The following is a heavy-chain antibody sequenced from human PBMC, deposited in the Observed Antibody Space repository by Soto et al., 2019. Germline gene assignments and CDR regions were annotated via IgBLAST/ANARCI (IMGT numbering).Heavy chain of an antibody. CDR2: ISYDGSNK. J-gene: IGHJ4*02. V-gene: IGHV3-30*03. Sequence: GGSLRLSCAASGFTFSSYGMHWVRQAPGKGLEWVAVISYDGSNKYYADSVKGRFTISRDNSKNTLYLQMNSLRAEDTAVYYCARGAPQLWFPYWGQGTLVTVSS. D-gene: IGHD5-18*01. CDR3: ARGAPQLWFPY. CDR1: GFTFSSYG.